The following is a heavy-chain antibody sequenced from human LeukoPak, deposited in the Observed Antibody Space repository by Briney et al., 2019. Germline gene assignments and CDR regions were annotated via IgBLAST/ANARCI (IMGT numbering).Heavy chain of an antibody. V-gene: IGHV4-39*01. J-gene: IGHJ4*02. CDR3: ATQVAGGPLDY. Sequence: TASETLSLTRAVSGGSISSTTYYWAWIRQPPGKGLEWIGSIYYTGRTHYIPSLKSRVTISLDTSKNQFSLSLSSVTAADTAVYYCATQVAGGPLDYWGQGTLVTVSS. CDR2: IYYTGRT. D-gene: IGHD6-19*01. CDR1: GGSISSTTYY.